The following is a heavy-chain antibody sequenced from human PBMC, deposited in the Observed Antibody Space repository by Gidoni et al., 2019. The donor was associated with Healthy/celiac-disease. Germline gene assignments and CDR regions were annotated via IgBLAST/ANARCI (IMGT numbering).Heavy chain of an antibody. D-gene: IGHD1-26*01. CDR1: GYTFTSYG. J-gene: IGHJ3*02. CDR2: ISAYNGNT. Sequence: QVQLVQSGAEVKKPGSSVKVSCKASGYTFTSYGSSWVRQAPGQGLEWMGWISAYNGNTNYAQKLQGRVTMTTDTSTSTAYMELRSLRSDDTAVYYCAREKVGATKDWGACDIWGQGTMVTVSS. V-gene: IGHV1-18*01. CDR3: AREKVGATKDWGACDI.